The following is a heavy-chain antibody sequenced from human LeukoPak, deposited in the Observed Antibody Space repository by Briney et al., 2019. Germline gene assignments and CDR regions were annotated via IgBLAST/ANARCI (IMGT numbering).Heavy chain of an antibody. Sequence: PSETLSLTCTVSGGSISSYYCSWIRQPPGKGLEWIGYIYYSGSTNYNPSLKSRVTISVDTSKNQFSLKLSSVTAADTAVYYCARGDLDILTGYPSRGGDVWGQGTTVTVSS. V-gene: IGHV4-59*01. CDR2: IYYSGST. D-gene: IGHD3-9*01. CDR1: GGSISSYY. CDR3: ARGDLDILTGYPSRGGDV. J-gene: IGHJ6*02.